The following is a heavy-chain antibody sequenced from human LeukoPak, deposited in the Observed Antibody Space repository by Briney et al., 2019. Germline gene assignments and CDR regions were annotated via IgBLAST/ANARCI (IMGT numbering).Heavy chain of an antibody. D-gene: IGHD6-19*01. Sequence: SGTLSLTCAVSGGSISSYYWSWIRQPAGKGLEWIGRIYTSGSTNYNPSLKSRVTMSVDTSKNQFSLKLSSVTAADTAVYYCARGLAVAGGYYYYGMDVWGQGTTVTVSS. CDR1: GGSISSYY. J-gene: IGHJ6*02. CDR2: IYTSGST. V-gene: IGHV4-59*10. CDR3: ARGLAVAGGYYYYGMDV.